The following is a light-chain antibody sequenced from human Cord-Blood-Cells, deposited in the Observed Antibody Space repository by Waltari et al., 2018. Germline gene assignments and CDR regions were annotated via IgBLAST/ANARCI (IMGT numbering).Light chain of an antibody. CDR3: QAWDSSTYV. J-gene: IGLJ1*01. Sequence: SYELTPPPSVSVSPGQTASITCSGDKLGDRYACWYQQKPDQSPVLVIYQDSKRPSGIPERFSGSNSGDTATLTISGTQAMDEADYYCQAWDSSTYVFGTGTKVTVL. CDR1: KLGDRY. V-gene: IGLV3-1*01. CDR2: QDS.